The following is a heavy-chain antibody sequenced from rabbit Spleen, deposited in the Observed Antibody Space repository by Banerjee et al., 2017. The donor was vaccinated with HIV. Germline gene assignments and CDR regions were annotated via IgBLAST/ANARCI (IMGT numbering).Heavy chain of an antibody. V-gene: IGHV1S45*01. CDR2: IYAGSSGYT. Sequence: QEQLEESGGDLVKPEGSLTLTCTASGFSFSSGYYMCWVRQAPGKGLEWIACIYAGSSGYTYYATWAKGRFTISKTSSTTVTLQLTSLTAADTATYFCARDTGSSFSTYGMDLWGPGTLVTVS. D-gene: IGHD8-1*01. CDR3: ARDTGSSFSTYGMDL. CDR1: GFSFSSGYY. J-gene: IGHJ6*01.